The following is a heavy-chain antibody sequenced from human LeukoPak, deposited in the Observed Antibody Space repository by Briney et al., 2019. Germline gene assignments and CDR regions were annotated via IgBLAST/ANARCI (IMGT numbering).Heavy chain of an antibody. Sequence: PGGSLRLSCSASVFTFSSYAMHWGRQAPGKGLEYVSAISGNGGSTYYADSVKGRFTISRDNFKSTLCLQMSRVRAEDTAVYYCVKDNDGRDYSNSSGYAYWGQGTLVTVSS. J-gene: IGHJ4*02. D-gene: IGHD3-22*01. CDR2: ISGNGGST. CDR1: VFTFSSYA. V-gene: IGHV3-64D*06. CDR3: VKDNDGRDYSNSSGYAY.